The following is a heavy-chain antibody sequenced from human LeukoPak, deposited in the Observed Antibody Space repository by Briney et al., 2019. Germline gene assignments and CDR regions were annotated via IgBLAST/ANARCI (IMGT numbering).Heavy chain of an antibody. V-gene: IGHV4-38-2*01. CDR1: GYSISSGYY. CDR3: ARQDTAMVKGWFDP. CDR2: INHSGNT. D-gene: IGHD5-18*01. J-gene: IGHJ5*02. Sequence: PSETLSLTCAVSGYSISSGYYWGWIRQPPGRGLEWIESINHSGNTYCNPSLKSRVAISIDTSKNDFSLKVTSVTAADTAVYFCARQDTAMVKGWFDPWGQGTLVTVSS.